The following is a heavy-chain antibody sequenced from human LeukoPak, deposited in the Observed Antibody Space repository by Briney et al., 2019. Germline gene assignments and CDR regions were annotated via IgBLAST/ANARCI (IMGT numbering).Heavy chain of an antibody. Sequence: EASVKVSCKASGYTFTGYYMHWVRQAPGQGLEWMGWINPNSGGTNYAQKFQGRVTMTRDTSISTARMELSRLRSDDTAVYYCARDLYGSFTMVRGVITDYWGQGTLVTVSS. CDR3: ARDLYGSFTMVRGVITDY. J-gene: IGHJ4*02. D-gene: IGHD3-10*01. CDR1: GYTFTGYY. V-gene: IGHV1-2*02. CDR2: INPNSGGT.